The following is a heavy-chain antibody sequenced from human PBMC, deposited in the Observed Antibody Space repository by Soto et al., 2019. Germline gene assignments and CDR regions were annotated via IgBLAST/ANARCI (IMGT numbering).Heavy chain of an antibody. CDR2: IYWDDDK. D-gene: IGHD6-19*01. CDR3: PHRHSSGWYSFPYFDY. CDR1: GFSLSTSGVG. J-gene: IGHJ4*02. Sequence: QITLKESGPTLVKPTQTLTLTCTFSGFSLSTSGVGVGWIRQPPGKALEWLALIYWDDDKRYSPSLKSRLTNTKDTSKVQVVLTMTNMDPVDTATFYCPHRHSSGWYSFPYFDYWGQGTLVTVSS. V-gene: IGHV2-5*02.